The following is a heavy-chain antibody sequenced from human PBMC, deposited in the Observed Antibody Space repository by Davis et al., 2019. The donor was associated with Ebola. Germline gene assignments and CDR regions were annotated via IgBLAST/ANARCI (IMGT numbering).Heavy chain of an antibody. CDR2: IYSGGST. J-gene: IGHJ4*02. D-gene: IGHD1-14*01. CDR3: AKKIPGNNPFDS. CDR1: GFTVSSNY. V-gene: IGHV3-66*01. Sequence: GESLKTSCAASGFTVSSNYMSWVRPAPGKGLEWVSVIYSGGSTYYADSVKGRFTISRDKSKNTLYLQMNSLRAEDTAVYYCAKKIPGNNPFDSWGQGTLVTVSS.